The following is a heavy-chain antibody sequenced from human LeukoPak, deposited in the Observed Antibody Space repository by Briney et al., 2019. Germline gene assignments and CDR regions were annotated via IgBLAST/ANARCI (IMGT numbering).Heavy chain of an antibody. CDR1: VFTFSDYY. CDR3: AESSGYSYGYIDY. D-gene: IGHD5-18*01. V-gene: IGHV3-11*04. CDR2: ISSSGSTI. Sequence: GGSLRLSCAASVFTFSDYYMSWIRQAPGKGLEWVSYISSSGSTIYYAASVKGRFTISRDNAKNSLYLQMNSLRAEDTAVYYCAESSGYSYGYIDYWGQGTLVTVSS. J-gene: IGHJ4*02.